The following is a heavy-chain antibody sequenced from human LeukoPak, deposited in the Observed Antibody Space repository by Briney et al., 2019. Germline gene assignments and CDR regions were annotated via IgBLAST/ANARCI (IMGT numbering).Heavy chain of an antibody. D-gene: IGHD3-10*01. V-gene: IGHV3-23*01. CDR3: AKLRYYYGLGSYYNKIFNWFDP. Sequence: GGSLRLSCAASGFTFSSYAMSWVRQAPGKGLEWVSAISGSGGSTYYADSVKGRFTISRDNSKNTLYLQMNSLRAEDTAVYYCAKLRYYYGLGSYYNKIFNWFDPWGQGTLVTVSS. CDR2: ISGSGGST. CDR1: GFTFSSYA. J-gene: IGHJ5*02.